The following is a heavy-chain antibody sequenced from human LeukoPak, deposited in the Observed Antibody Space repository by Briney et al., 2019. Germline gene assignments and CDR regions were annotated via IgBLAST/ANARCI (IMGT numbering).Heavy chain of an antibody. D-gene: IGHD1-26*01. CDR3: ARLGRELLYYYYYMDV. CDR2: IYPGDSDT. CDR1: GYSFTSYW. Sequence: LGESLKISCKGSGYSFTSYWIGWVRQMPGKGLEWMGIIYPGDSDTRYSPSFQGQVTISADKSISTAYLQWSSLKASDTAMYYCARLGRELLYYYYYMDVWGKGTTVTVSS. V-gene: IGHV5-51*01. J-gene: IGHJ6*03.